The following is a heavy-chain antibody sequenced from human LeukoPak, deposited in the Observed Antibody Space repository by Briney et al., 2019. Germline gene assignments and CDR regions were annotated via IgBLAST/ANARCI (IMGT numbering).Heavy chain of an antibody. Sequence: ASVKVSCKASGYTFTGYYMHWVRQAPGQGLEWMGWINPNSGGTNYAQKFQGRVTMTRDTSISTAYMELSRLTSDDTAVYYCARDGYCTSTSCSGVPKIWGQGTLVTVSS. J-gene: IGHJ4*02. V-gene: IGHV1-2*02. CDR3: ARDGYCTSTSCSGVPKI. D-gene: IGHD2-2*03. CDR1: GYTFTGYY. CDR2: INPNSGGT.